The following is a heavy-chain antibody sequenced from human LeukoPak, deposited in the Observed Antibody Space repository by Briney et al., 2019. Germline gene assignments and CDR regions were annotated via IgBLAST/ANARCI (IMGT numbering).Heavy chain of an antibody. Sequence: PSETLSLTCTVSGGSISTYYWSWIRQPPGKGLEWIGYIYYSGSTNYNPSLKSRVTISVDTSKNQFSLKLGSVTAADTAVYYCARGPPGLSFDWWFDYWGQGTLVTVSS. D-gene: IGHD3-9*01. CDR2: IYYSGST. CDR3: ARGPPGLSFDWWFDY. CDR1: GGSISTYY. V-gene: IGHV4-59*01. J-gene: IGHJ4*02.